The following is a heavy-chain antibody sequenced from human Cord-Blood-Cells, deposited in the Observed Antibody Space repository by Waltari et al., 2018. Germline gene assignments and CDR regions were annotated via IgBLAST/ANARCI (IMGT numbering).Heavy chain of an antibody. CDR3: ARGGSGGDYFDY. Sequence: QLQLQESGPGLVKPSETLSLTCTVSGGSISSSSYYWGWTRQPPGKGLEWIGSIYYSGSTYYNPSLKSRVTISVDTSKNQFSRKLSSVTAADTAVYYCARGGSGGDYFDYWGQGTLVTVSS. V-gene: IGHV4-39*01. J-gene: IGHJ4*02. D-gene: IGHD3-10*01. CDR2: IYYSGST. CDR1: GGSISSSSYY.